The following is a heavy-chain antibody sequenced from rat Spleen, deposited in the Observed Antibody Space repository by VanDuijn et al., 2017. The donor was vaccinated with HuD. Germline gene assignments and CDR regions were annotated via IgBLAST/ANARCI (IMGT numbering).Heavy chain of an antibody. D-gene: IGHD1-12*02. CDR1: GFSLTSYS. CDR2: MWRSGST. V-gene: IGHV2-45*01. J-gene: IGHJ4*01. CDR3: ARAPGNGYVMDA. Sequence: QVQLMESGPGLVQPSETLSLTCTVSGFSLTSYSVHWVRQPPGKGLEWMGVMWRSGSTEYNSALKSRLSISRDTSKNHIFLNMNSLQSEDTATYHCARAPGNGYVMDAWGQGASVTVSS.